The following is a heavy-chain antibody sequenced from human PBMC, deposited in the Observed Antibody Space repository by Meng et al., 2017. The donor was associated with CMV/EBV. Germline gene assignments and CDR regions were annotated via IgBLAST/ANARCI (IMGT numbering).Heavy chain of an antibody. D-gene: IGHD3-22*01. CDR3: ARVWDSGWDY. CDR2: INHSGST. Sequence: VHLRQGGSWWFKRSETLSLPCAVYGGSFSGYYWSLIRQPPGKGLEWIGEINHSGSTNYNPSLKSRVTISVDTSKNQFSLKLSSVTAADTAVYYCARVWDSGWDYWGQGTLVTVSS. J-gene: IGHJ4*02. CDR1: GGSFSGYY. V-gene: IGHV4-34*01.